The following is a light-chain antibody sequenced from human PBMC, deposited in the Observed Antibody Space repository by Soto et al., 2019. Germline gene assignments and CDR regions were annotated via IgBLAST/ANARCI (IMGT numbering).Light chain of an antibody. V-gene: IGLV2-8*01. CDR3: SSHTISSALQV. J-gene: IGLJ1*01. Sequence: QSVLTQPPSASGSPGQSVTISCTGTSSDVGGYNFVSWHQQHPGKAPKLMIYEVSKRPSGVPDRFSGSKSGNTASLTVSGLQAEDEADYYCSSHTISSALQVFGTGTKLTVL. CDR1: SSDVGGYNF. CDR2: EVS.